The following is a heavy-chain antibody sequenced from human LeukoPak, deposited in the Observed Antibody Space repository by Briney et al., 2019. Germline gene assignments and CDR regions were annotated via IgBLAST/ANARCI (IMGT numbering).Heavy chain of an antibody. V-gene: IGHV3-23*01. D-gene: IGHD2-21*01. CDR1: GFTFSSYG. CDR2: IGGRDGST. J-gene: IGHJ4*02. Sequence: GGSLRLSCAASGFTFSSYGMSWVRQAPGKGLEWVSAIGGRDGSTYYADSVKGRFTISRDNSKNTLYVQMNSLRAEDTAVYYCAKAVAYGHFDYWGQGTLVTVSS. CDR3: AKAVAYGHFDY.